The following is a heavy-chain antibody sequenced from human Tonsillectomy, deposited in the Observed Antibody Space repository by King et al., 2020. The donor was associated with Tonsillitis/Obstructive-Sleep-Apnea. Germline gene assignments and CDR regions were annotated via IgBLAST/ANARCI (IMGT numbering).Heavy chain of an antibody. CDR2: TYYRSKWYN. J-gene: IGHJ1*01. Sequence: VQLQQSGPELVKPSQTLSLTCDLSGDSVSSNSVAWNWIRQSPSRGLEWLGRTYYRSKWYNDYAVSVKSRIIINADTSKNQFSLQLNTVTPEDTAVYYCARYISSSKYFQPWGQGTLVTVSS. CDR3: ARYISSSKYFQP. V-gene: IGHV6-1*01. D-gene: IGHD6-6*01. CDR1: GDSVSSNSVA.